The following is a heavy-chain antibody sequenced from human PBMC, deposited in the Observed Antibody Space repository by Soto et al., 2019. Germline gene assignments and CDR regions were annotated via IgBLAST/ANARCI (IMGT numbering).Heavy chain of an antibody. J-gene: IGHJ4*02. Sequence: VRGAPGNGLEWLSHISSSGRTIYYADSVKGRFTISRDNAKNSLYLQMNSLRAEDTAAYYCATSTSDWTLYFDCLVQGT. CDR2: ISSSGRTI. D-gene: IGHD6-19*01. CDR3: ATSTSDWTLYFDC. V-gene: IGHV3-48*03.